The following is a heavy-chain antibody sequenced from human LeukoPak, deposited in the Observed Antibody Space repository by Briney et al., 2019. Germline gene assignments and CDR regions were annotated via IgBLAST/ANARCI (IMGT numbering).Heavy chain of an antibody. CDR1: GFTFSSYS. V-gene: IGHV3-48*01. CDR2: ISSSSSTI. Sequence: GGSLRLSCAASGFTFSSYSMNWVRQAPGKGLEWVSYISSSSSTIYYADSVKGRFTISRDNSKNTLYLQMNSLRAEDTAVYYCAQIAAAGTAWGQGTLVTVSS. J-gene: IGHJ4*02. CDR3: AQIAAAGTA. D-gene: IGHD6-13*01.